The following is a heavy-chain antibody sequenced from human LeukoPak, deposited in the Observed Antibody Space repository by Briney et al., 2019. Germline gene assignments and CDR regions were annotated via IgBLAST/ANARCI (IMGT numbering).Heavy chain of an antibody. CDR3: ARDIAFDGTRPPDY. D-gene: IGHD3-3*02. CDR2: ISHDGSHK. J-gene: IGHJ4*02. Sequence: QPGRSLRLSCAASGFTFSSYAMHRVRQAPGKGLEWVAVISHDGSHKYYAASVKGRFTISRDNPKNTLFLQMNSLRPEDTAVYYCARDIAFDGTRPPDYWGQGTLVTVSS. CDR1: GFTFSSYA. V-gene: IGHV3-30*04.